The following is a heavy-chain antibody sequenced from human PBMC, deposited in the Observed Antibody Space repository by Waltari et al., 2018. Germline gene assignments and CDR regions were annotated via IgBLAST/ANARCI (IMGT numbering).Heavy chain of an antibody. Sequence: EVQLVESGGGLVQPGRSPRLSCAASGFTFDDYAMHWVRQAPGKGLEWVSGISWNSVSIGYADSVKGRFTISRDNAKNSLYLQMNSLRAEDMALYYCAKGSTKMRATDFDYWGQGTLVTVSS. D-gene: IGHD1-26*01. CDR2: ISWNSVSI. J-gene: IGHJ4*02. CDR1: GFTFDDYA. V-gene: IGHV3-9*03. CDR3: AKGSTKMRATDFDY.